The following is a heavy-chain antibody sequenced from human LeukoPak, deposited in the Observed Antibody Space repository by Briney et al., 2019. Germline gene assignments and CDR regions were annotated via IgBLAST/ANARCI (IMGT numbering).Heavy chain of an antibody. CDR3: ARKGYGDYVYAFDI. V-gene: IGHV3-11*03. J-gene: IGHJ3*02. CDR2: INSSSSYT. CDR1: GFTFSDYY. Sequence: SGGSLRLSCAASGFTFSDYYMSWIRQAPGKGLEWVSYINSSSSYTNYADSVKGRFTISRDNAKNSLYLQMTRRRRKYTAAYYCARKGYGDYVYAFDIWGQGTMVTVSS. D-gene: IGHD4-17*01.